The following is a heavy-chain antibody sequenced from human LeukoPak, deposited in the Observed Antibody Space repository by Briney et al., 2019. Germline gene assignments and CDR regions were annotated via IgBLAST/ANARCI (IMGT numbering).Heavy chain of an antibody. V-gene: IGHV5-51*01. D-gene: IGHD2-2*02. CDR2: IYPGDSDT. CDR1: GYSFTSYW. J-gene: IGHJ3*01. Sequence: ESLKISCKGSGYSFTSYWIGWVRQMPGKGLEWMGIIYPGDSDTRYSPSFQGQVTISADKSSSTAYLQWRSLKASDTAMYYCAGHSFDTVDAFDVWGQGTIVIVSA. CDR3: AGHSFDTVDAFDV.